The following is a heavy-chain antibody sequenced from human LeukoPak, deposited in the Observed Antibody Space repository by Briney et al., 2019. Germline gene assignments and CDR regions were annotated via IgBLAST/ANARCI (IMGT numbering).Heavy chain of an antibody. CDR1: GGSISSYY. CDR3: ARGVGSGYTDY. Sequence: SETLSLTCTVSGGSISSYYWSWIRQPPGKGLEWIGFISYSGNTNYNSSLKSRVTISLDTSKNQFSLKLISVTAADTAVYYCARGVGSGYTDYWGQGALVTVSS. V-gene: IGHV4-59*01. CDR2: ISYSGNT. D-gene: IGHD3-22*01. J-gene: IGHJ4*02.